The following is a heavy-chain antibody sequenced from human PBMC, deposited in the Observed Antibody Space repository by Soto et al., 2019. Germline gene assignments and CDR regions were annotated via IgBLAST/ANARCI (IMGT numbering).Heavy chain of an antibody. Sequence: QVQLQQWGAGLLKPSETLSLTCAVYGGSFSGYYWSWIRQPPGKGLEWSGEINHSGSTNYNPSLKSRVTISVETSKTQFSLKLSSVTAADTAVYYCARGLLPQRRYIVVVVAARTQYYYGMDVWGQGTTVTVSS. V-gene: IGHV4-34*01. CDR1: GGSFSGYY. D-gene: IGHD2-15*01. CDR2: INHSGST. J-gene: IGHJ6*02. CDR3: ARGLLPQRRYIVVVVAARTQYYYGMDV.